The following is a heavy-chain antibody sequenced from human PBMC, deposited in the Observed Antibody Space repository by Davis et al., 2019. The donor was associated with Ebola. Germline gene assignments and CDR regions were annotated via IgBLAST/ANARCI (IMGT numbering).Heavy chain of an antibody. J-gene: IGHJ5*02. V-gene: IGHV1-8*02. Sequence: AASVKVSCKASGYTFTSYGINWVRQATGQGLEWMGWMNPNSGNTGYAQKFQGRVTMTRNTSISTAYMELSSLRSEDTAVYYCARGFSITIFGVAPRWFDPWGQGTLVTVSS. D-gene: IGHD3-3*01. CDR1: GYTFTSYG. CDR2: MNPNSGNT. CDR3: ARGFSITIFGVAPRWFDP.